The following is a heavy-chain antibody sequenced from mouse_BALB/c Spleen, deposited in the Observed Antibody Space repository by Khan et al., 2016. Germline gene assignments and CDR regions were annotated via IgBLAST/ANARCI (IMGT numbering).Heavy chain of an antibody. CDR2: IDPANGNT. CDR3: ASIGSSSYAMDY. J-gene: IGHJ4*01. CDR1: GFNIKDTY. D-gene: IGHD1-1*01. V-gene: IGHV14-3*02. Sequence: VQLQQSGAELVKPGASVKLSCTASGFNIKDTYMHWVKQRPEQGLEWIGRIDPANGNTKYDPKFQGKATITADTSSNTAYLQLSSLTSEDTTVYYSASIGSSSYAMDYWGQGTSVTVSS.